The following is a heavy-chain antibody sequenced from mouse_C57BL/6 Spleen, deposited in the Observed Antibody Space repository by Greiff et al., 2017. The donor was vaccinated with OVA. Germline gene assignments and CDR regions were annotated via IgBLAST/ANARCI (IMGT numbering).Heavy chain of an antibody. CDR3: ARSPYGYDGYFDV. D-gene: IGHD2-2*01. J-gene: IGHJ1*03. CDR2: IYPGDGDT. CDR1: GYAFSSSW. V-gene: IGHV1-82*01. Sequence: VQLQQSGPELVKPGASVKISCKASGYAFSSSWMNWVKQRPGKGLEWIGRIYPGDGDTNYNGKFKGKATLTADKSSSTAYMQISSLTSEDSAVYFCARSPYGYDGYFDVWGTGTTVTVSS.